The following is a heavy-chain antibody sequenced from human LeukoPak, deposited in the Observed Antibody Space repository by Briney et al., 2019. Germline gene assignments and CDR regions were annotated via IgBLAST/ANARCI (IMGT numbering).Heavy chain of an antibody. V-gene: IGHV1-2*02. CDR1: GYTFTGYY. J-gene: IGHJ5*02. Sequence: ASVKVSCKASGYTFTGYYMHWVRQAPGQGLEWMGWINPNSGGTNYAQKFQGRVTMTRDTSISTAYMELSRLGSDDTAVYYCARFRTSSTYNWFDPWGQGTLVTVSS. D-gene: IGHD2-8*01. CDR2: INPNSGGT. CDR3: ARFRTSSTYNWFDP.